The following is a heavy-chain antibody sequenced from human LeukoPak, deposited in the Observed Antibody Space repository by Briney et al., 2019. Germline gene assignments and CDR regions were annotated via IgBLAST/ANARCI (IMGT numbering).Heavy chain of an antibody. CDR1: GFTFSSYA. J-gene: IGHJ4*02. D-gene: IGHD3-22*01. CDR3: ARGTYHYDSSGYYKGVFTYYFDY. CDR2: ISSNGGST. V-gene: IGHV3-64*01. Sequence: GGSLRLSCAASGFTFSSYAMHWVRQAPGKGLEYVSAISSNGGSTYYANSVKGRFTISRDNSKNTLYLQMGSLRAEDMAVYYCARGTYHYDSSGYYKGVFTYYFDYWGQGTLVTVSS.